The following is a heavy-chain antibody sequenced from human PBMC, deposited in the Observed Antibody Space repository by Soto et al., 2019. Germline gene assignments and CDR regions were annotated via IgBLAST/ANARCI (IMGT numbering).Heavy chain of an antibody. CDR1: GFIFSDYG. CDR2: ISGGGENT. D-gene: IGHD1-26*01. Sequence: EVQLLESGGDLVQPGGSLRLSCAASGFIFSDYGMSWVRQAPGRGLEWVSTISGGGENTHYADSVKGRFTISRDNSKSTQWLQLNSLRAEDTAMYYCATDVGGSAFFLKWGQGTLVTVSS. J-gene: IGHJ4*02. V-gene: IGHV3-23*01. CDR3: ATDVGGSAFFLK.